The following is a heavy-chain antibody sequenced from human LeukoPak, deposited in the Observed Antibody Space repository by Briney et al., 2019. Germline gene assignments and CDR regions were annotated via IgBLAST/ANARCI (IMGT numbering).Heavy chain of an antibody. V-gene: IGHV4-59*01. Sequence: PSETLSLTCTVSGGSSSSYYWSWIRQPPGKGLEWIGYIYYSGSTNYNPSLKSRVTISVDTSKNQFSLKLSSVTAADTAVYYCARDADHYDFWSGYSHYYYYMDAWGKGTTVTVSS. CDR3: ARDADHYDFWSGYSHYYYYMDA. D-gene: IGHD3-3*01. CDR1: GGSSSSYY. J-gene: IGHJ6*03. CDR2: IYYSGST.